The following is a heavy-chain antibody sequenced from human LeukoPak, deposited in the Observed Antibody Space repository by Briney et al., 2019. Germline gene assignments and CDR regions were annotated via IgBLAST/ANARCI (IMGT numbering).Heavy chain of an antibody. V-gene: IGHV3-23*01. CDR2: ISGNGVDT. D-gene: IGHD6-13*01. Sequence: GGSLRLSCAASGFTFSSYAMSWVRRAPGKGLEWVSAISGNGVDTFYADSVKGRFTISRDNSRNTLYLQMNSLRAENTAVYYCAKDSRSLAAAGEVDYWGQGTLVTVSS. CDR1: GFTFSSYA. CDR3: AKDSRSLAAAGEVDY. J-gene: IGHJ4*02.